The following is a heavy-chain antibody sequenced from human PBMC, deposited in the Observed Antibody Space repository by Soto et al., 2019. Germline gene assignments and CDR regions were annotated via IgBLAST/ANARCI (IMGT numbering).Heavy chain of an antibody. CDR2: ISSSGSTI. D-gene: IGHD2-15*01. Sequence: EVQLVESGGGLVQPGGSLRLSCAVSGFTFSSYEMNWVRQAPGKGLEWVSYISSSGSTIYYADSVKGRFTISRDNAKNSLYLQMNSLRAEDTAVYYCVRNGIGCRGGSCYPNMDVWGQGTTVTVSS. CDR3: VRNGIGCRGGSCYPNMDV. V-gene: IGHV3-48*03. CDR1: GFTFSSYE. J-gene: IGHJ6*02.